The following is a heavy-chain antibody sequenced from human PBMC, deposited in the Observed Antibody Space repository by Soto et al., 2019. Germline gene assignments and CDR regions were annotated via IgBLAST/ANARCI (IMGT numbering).Heavy chain of an antibody. J-gene: IGHJ6*02. V-gene: IGHV4-30-2*01. D-gene: IGHD3-10*01. Sequence: QLQLQESGSGLVKPSQTLSLTCAVSGGSISSGGYSWSWIRQPPGKGLEWIGYIYHSGSTYYNPSRRSRVTISVDRXKNXFXLKLSSVTAADTAVYYCARANKGGSPFYYYYYGMDVWGQGTTVTVSS. CDR1: GGSISSGGYS. CDR2: IYHSGST. CDR3: ARANKGGSPFYYYYYGMDV.